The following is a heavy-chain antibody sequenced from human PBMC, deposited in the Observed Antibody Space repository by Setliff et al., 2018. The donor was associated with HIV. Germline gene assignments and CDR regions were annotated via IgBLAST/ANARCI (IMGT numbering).Heavy chain of an antibody. V-gene: IGHV4-34*01. CDR1: GGSFSGDH. CDR2: IDHTGNT. Sequence: PSETLSLTCAVYGGSFSGDHWNWICQFPGKGLEWVGQIDHTGNTQCNPSLKSRVTMSEETSKNQFSLKLNSVTAADTATYFCARGKGGLVGPAEFDYWGPGTLFTVSS. CDR3: ARGKGGLVGPAEFDY. D-gene: IGHD1-26*01. J-gene: IGHJ4*02.